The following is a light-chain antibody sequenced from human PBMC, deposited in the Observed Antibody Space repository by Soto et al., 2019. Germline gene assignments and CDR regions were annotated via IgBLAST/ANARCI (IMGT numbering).Light chain of an antibody. CDR2: DVS. J-gene: IGLJ1*01. CDR1: SSDVGGYNY. V-gene: IGLV2-14*03. CDR3: SSYTTSNTRQIV. Sequence: ALTQPASVSGSPGQSITISCTGTSSDVGGYNYVSWYQHHPGKAPKLMIFDVSNRPSGVSNRYSGSKSGNTASLTISGLQPEDEADYYCSSYTTSNTRQIVFGTGTRSPS.